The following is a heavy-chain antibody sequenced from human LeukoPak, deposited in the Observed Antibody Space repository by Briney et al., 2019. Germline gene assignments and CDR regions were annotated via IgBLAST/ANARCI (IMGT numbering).Heavy chain of an antibody. V-gene: IGHV4-34*01. CDR2: INHSGST. Sequence: SETLSLTCAVYGGSFSGYCWSWIRQPPGKGLEWIGEINHSGSTNYNPSLKSRVTISVDTSKNQFSLKLSSVTAADTAVYYCARIPVFDYWGQGTLVTVSS. CDR3: ARIPVFDY. CDR1: GGSFSGYC. J-gene: IGHJ4*02.